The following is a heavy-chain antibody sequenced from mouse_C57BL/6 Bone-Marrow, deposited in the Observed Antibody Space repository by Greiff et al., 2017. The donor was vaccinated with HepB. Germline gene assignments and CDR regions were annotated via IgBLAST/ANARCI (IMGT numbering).Heavy chain of an antibody. V-gene: IGHV8-8*01. CDR1: GFSLSTFGMG. D-gene: IGHD2-2*01. J-gene: IGHJ2*01. Sequence: QVQLKESGPGILQPSQTLSLTCSFSGFSLSTFGMGVGWIRQPSGKGLEWLAHIWWDDDKYYNPALKSRLTISKDTSKNQVFLKIANVDTADTATYYCARMEHLLWSRKGYFDYWGQGTTLTVSS. CDR3: ARMEHLLWSRKGYFDY. CDR2: IWWDDDK.